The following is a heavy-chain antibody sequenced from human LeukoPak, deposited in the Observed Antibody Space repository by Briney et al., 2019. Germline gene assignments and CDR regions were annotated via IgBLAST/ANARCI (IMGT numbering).Heavy chain of an antibody. CDR2: IYYSGST. Sequence: PSETLSLTCTVSGGSISSSSYYWGWIRQPPGKGLEWIGSIYYSGSTYYNPSLKSRVTISVDTSKNQFSLKLSSVTAADTAVYYCARHPIAQFFGVVMGTDYWGQGTLVTVSS. CDR3: ARHPIAQFFGVVMGTDY. D-gene: IGHD3-3*01. V-gene: IGHV4-39*01. CDR1: GGSISSSSYY. J-gene: IGHJ4*02.